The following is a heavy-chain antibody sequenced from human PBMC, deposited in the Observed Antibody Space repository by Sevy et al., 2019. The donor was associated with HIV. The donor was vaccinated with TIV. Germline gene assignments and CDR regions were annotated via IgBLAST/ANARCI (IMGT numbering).Heavy chain of an antibody. J-gene: IGHJ4*02. CDR1: GGTFSSYA. V-gene: IGHV1-69*13. D-gene: IGHD1-26*01. CDR3: ARDKTYRDSGSYYFDY. CDR2: IIPIFGTA. Sequence: ASVKVSCKASGGTFSSYAISWVRQAPGQGLEWMGGIIPIFGTANYAQKFQGRVTITADESTSTAYMELSSLRSEDTDVYYCARDKTYRDSGSYYFDYWGQGTLVTVSS.